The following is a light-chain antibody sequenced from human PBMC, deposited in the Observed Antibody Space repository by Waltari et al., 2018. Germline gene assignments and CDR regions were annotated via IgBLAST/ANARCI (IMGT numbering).Light chain of an antibody. CDR3: QQSYSTPRT. CDR2: AAS. J-gene: IGKJ2*01. Sequence: DIQMTQSPSSLSASVGDRVTITCRASQSISTYLNWYQQKPWKAPKLLIYAASSLQSAVPSTFSGSGSGTDFTLTISSLQPEDFATYYCQQSYSTPRTFGQGTKLEIK. CDR1: QSISTY. V-gene: IGKV1-39*01.